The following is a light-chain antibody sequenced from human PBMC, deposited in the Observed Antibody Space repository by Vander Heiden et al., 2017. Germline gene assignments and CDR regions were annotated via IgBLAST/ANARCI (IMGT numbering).Light chain of an antibody. CDR1: ALPKKF. J-gene: IGLJ2*01. CDR3: YATDSSGNQGV. CDR2: EDT. V-gene: IGLV3-10*01. Sequence: SYDLTQPPPASVSPGQTARITCSGDALPKKFAYWYQQKSGQAPVLVIFEDTKRPSGVPKRFSGSSSGTLATLTISGAQVEDEADYYCYATDSSGNQGVVGGGTKVTVL.